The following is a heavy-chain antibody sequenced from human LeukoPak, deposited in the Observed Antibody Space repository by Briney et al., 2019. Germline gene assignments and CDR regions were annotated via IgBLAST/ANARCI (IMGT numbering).Heavy chain of an antibody. J-gene: IGHJ4*02. CDR1: GFIVSTNY. V-gene: IGHV3-66*01. CDR3: AMDSSWLPLKFDY. Sequence: EGSLRLSCAASGFIVSTNYMSWVRQAPGKGLEWVSVLYSGGTTYYADSVKGRFTISRDNSKNTLYLQMNSLRAEDTAVYYCAMDSSWLPLKFDYWGQGTLVTVST. D-gene: IGHD5-24*01. CDR2: LYSGGTT.